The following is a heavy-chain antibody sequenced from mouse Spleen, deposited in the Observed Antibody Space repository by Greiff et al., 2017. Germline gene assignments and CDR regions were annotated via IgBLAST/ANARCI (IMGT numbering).Heavy chain of an antibody. CDR2: IYPGSGST. CDR3: ALITTVVATANWDY. D-gene: IGHD1-1*01. CDR1: GYTFTSYW. V-gene: IGHV1-55*01. Sequence: QVQLQQSGAELVKPGASVKMSCKASGYTFTSYWITWVKQRPGQGLEWIGDIYPGSGSTNYNEKFKSKATLTVDTSSSTAYMQLSSLTSEDSAVYYCALITTVVATANWDYWGQGTTLTVSS. J-gene: IGHJ2*01.